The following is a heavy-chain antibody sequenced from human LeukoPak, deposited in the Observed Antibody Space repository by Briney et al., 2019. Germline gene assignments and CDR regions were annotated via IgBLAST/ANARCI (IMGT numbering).Heavy chain of an antibody. J-gene: IGHJ4*02. D-gene: IGHD6-19*01. V-gene: IGHV3-15*01. Sequence: GGSLRLSCAASGFTFSSYAMSWVRQAPGKGLEWVGHIKKKSDGWTTDYAAPVKGRFTISRDDSKNTLYLYMNSLKTEDTAVYYCTTVQQWLAQALGYWGQGTLVIVSS. CDR3: TTVQQWLAQALGY. CDR2: IKKKSDGWTT. CDR1: GFTFSSYA.